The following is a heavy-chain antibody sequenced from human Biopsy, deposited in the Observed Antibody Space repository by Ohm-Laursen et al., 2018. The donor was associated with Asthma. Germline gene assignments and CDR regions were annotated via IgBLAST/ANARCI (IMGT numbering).Heavy chain of an antibody. J-gene: IGHJ4*02. CDR2: GGSYYDGGLK. CDR3: ARDVMEWYLPAFDF. V-gene: IGHV3-30*19. D-gene: IGHD3-3*01. Sequence: LSLTCAYRGSFRGYVWTWIRQPPGKGLEWVAVGGSYYDGGLKYYADSVNGRFTVSRDDSKNTLYLQMNSLRPDDTAVYYCARDVMEWYLPAFDFWGQGTLVTVSS. CDR1: GSFRGYV.